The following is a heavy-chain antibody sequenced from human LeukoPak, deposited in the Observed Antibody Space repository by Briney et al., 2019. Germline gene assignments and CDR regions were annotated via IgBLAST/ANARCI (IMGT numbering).Heavy chain of an antibody. CDR1: GGTFSSYA. D-gene: IGHD2-15*01. V-gene: IGHV1-69*13. CDR2: IIPIFGTA. Sequence: GASVTVSCKASGGTFSSYAISWVRQAPGQGLEWMGGIIPIFGTANYAQKFQGRVTITADESTSTAYMELSSLRSEGTAVYYCARFSGSGIEKDVWGQGTAITLSS. CDR3: ARFSGSGIEKDV. J-gene: IGHJ6*02.